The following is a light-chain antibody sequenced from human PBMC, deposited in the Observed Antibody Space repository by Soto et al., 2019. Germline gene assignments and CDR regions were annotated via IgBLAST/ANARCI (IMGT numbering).Light chain of an antibody. J-gene: IGKJ5*01. V-gene: IGKV1-33*01. Sequence: DIQMTQSPSSLSASVGDRVIITCQASQDIRSFVSWYQQKPGKAPKLLMYDTSSLETGVPPRFSGSGSGTDYRLTISSLQPEDFATYYCQQYDSLPITFSHGTRLDLK. CDR1: QDIRSF. CDR3: QQYDSLPIT. CDR2: DTS.